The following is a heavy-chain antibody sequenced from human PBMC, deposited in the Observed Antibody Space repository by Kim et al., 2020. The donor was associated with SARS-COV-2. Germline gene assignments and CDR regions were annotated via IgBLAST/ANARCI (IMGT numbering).Heavy chain of an antibody. CDR2: IWYDGSNK. V-gene: IGHV3-33*01. D-gene: IGHD3-22*01. CDR3: ARDRRGDYDSSGSYAFDI. Sequence: GGSLRLSCAASEFTFSSYGMHWVRQAPGKGLEWVAVIWYDGSNKYYADSVKGRFTISRDNSKNTLYLQMNSLRAEDTAVYYCARDRRGDYDSSGSYAFDIWGQGTMVTVSS. CDR1: EFTFSSYG. J-gene: IGHJ3*02.